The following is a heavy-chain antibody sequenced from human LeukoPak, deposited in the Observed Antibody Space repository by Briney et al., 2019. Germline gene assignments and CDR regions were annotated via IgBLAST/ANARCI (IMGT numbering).Heavy chain of an antibody. J-gene: IGHJ5*01. CDR3: ATDSSLSPDS. CDR2: IYFGGTT. D-gene: IGHD2-2*01. Sequence: GGSLRLSCAASGLTVSSNYMTWVRQAPGQGLEWVSVIYFGGTTYYADSVKGRFTISRDNSKNTLYLQMNSLRAEDTAVYYCATDSSLSPDSWGQGTLVTVSS. V-gene: IGHV3-53*01. CDR1: GLTVSSNY.